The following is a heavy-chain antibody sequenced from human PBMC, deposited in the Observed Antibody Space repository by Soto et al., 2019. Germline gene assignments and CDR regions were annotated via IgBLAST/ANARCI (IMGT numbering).Heavy chain of an antibody. J-gene: IGHJ4*02. D-gene: IGHD6-13*01. CDR2: IWYDGSNK. CDR1: GFTFSSYG. CDR3: ARGQAAGQKGAVFDY. Sequence: QVQLVESGGGVVQPGRSLRLSCAASGFTFSSYGMHWVRQAPGKGLEWVAVIWYDGSNKYYADSVKGRFTISRDNSKNTLYLQMNSLRAEDTAVYYCARGQAAGQKGAVFDYWGQGTLVTVSS. V-gene: IGHV3-33*01.